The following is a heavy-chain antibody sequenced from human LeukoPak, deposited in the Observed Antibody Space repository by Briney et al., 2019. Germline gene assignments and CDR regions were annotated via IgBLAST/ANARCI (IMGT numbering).Heavy chain of an antibody. J-gene: IGHJ4*02. Sequence: PGGSLRLSCAASGFTFSIYAMHWVRQAPGKGLDWVALIYYDGSNKYYADSVKGRFTISRDNSKNTLYLQMNSLRAEDTAVYYCARDRRGNRGYDTDLDYWGQGTLVTVSS. CDR2: IYYDGSNK. CDR1: GFTFSIYA. CDR3: ARDRRGNRGYDTDLDY. D-gene: IGHD5-12*01. V-gene: IGHV3-33*01.